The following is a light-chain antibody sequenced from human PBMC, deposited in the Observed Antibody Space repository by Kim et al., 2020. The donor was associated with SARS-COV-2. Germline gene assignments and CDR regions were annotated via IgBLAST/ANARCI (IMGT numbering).Light chain of an antibody. Sequence: SYELTQPTSVSVAPGKTARITCGGNNIGSKSVHWYQQKPGQAPVLVIYYDSDRPSGIPERFSGSNSGNTATLTISRVEAGDEADYYCQVWDSSSDHVVFGGGTMLTVL. CDR3: QVWDSSSDHVV. CDR1: NIGSKS. CDR2: YDS. J-gene: IGLJ2*01. V-gene: IGLV3-21*04.